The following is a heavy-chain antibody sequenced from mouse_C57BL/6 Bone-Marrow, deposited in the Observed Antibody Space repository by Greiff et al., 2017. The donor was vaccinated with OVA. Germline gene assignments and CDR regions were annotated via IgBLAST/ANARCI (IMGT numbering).Heavy chain of an antibody. D-gene: IGHD2-1*01. CDR1: GFTFSDYG. J-gene: IGHJ4*01. Sequence: EVHLVESGGGLVKPGGSLKLSCAASGFTFSDYGMHWVRQAPEQGLEWVAYISSGSSTIYYADTVTGRFTISRNNAKNTLFLQMTSLRSEDTAMYYYARGRFYYGNYPMDYWGQGTSVTVSS. CDR3: ARGRFYYGNYPMDY. CDR2: ISSGSSTI. V-gene: IGHV5-17*01.